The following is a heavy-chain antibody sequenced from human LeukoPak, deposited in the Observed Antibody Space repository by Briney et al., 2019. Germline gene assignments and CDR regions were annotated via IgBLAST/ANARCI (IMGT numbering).Heavy chain of an antibody. Sequence: GGSLRLSCAVSGVTVSSNHMSWVRQAPGKGLEWVSAIYSGGGTYYADSVKGRFTLSRDISKNTLYLQMNSLRAEDTVVYYCVRDASWGQGTLVTVSS. CDR3: VRDAS. V-gene: IGHV3-66*01. J-gene: IGHJ4*02. CDR2: IYSGGGT. CDR1: GVTVSSNH.